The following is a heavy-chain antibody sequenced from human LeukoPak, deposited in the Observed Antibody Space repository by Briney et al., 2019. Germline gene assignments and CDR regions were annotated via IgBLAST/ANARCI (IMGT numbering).Heavy chain of an antibody. D-gene: IGHD6-13*01. V-gene: IGHV4-34*01. Sequence: SETLSLTCAVYGGSFSGYYWSWIRQPPGKGLEWIGEINHSGSTNYNPSLKSRVTISVDTSKNQFSLKLSSVTAAGTAVYYCATGYSSSWPFDYWGQGTLVTVSS. CDR1: GGSFSGYY. CDR3: ATGYSSSWPFDY. J-gene: IGHJ4*02. CDR2: INHSGST.